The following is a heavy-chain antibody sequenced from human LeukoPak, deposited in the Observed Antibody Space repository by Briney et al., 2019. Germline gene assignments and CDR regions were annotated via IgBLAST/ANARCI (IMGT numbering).Heavy chain of an antibody. Sequence: HPGGSLRLSCAASGFTFRSYATSWVRQAPGKGLEWVSGISGGGGSTYYADSVRGRFTISRDNSKNTLYLQVNSLRAEGTAVYYCARTRGPNVFGGVHDYWGQGTLVTVSS. CDR2: ISGGGGST. D-gene: IGHD3-16*01. CDR3: ARTRGPNVFGGVHDY. J-gene: IGHJ4*02. V-gene: IGHV3-23*01. CDR1: GFTFRSYA.